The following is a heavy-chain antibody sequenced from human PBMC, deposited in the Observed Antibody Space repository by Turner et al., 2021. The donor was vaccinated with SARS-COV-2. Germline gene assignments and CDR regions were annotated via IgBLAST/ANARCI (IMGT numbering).Heavy chain of an antibody. J-gene: IGHJ4*02. V-gene: IGHV4-39*01. D-gene: IGHD1-26*01. CDR3: ASLGVGASSRDFDY. Sequence: QLQLQESGPGLAKPSETLSFTCIVSGDSISSGSYYWAWIRQPPGKGLEWIGSVYYTGITYYTPSLRSRVTISLDTYKNQFSLKLGSVTAADTAVYYCASLGVGASSRDFDYWGQGALVTV. CDR1: GDSISSGSYY. CDR2: VYYTGIT.